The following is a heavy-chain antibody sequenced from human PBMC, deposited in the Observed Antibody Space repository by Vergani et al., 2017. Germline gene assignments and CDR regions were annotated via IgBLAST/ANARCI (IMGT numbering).Heavy chain of an antibody. J-gene: IGHJ5*02. D-gene: IGHD6-19*01. CDR2: INHSGST. Sequence: QVQLQQWGAGLLKPSETLSLTCAVYGGSFSGYYWSWIRQPPGKGLGWGGEINHSGSTNYNPSLKSRVTISVNTSKNQFSLKLSSVTAADTAVYYCARGQGSGWPVTLRLATFNPWGQGTLVTVSS. CDR3: ARGQGSGWPVTLRLATFNP. CDR1: GGSFSGYY. V-gene: IGHV4-34*01.